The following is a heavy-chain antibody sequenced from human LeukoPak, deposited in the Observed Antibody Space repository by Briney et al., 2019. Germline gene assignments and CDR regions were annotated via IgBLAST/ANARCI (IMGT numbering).Heavy chain of an antibody. Sequence: GGSLGLSCAASGFTFSTYSMNWVRQAPGKGLEWVSSISSSGGYIFDADSVKGRFTISRDNAKNSLYLQMNSLRAEDTAVYYCARDSSAYYTFDIWGQGTMVTVSS. CDR3: ARDSSAYYTFDI. J-gene: IGHJ3*02. D-gene: IGHD3-22*01. CDR2: ISSSGGYI. CDR1: GFTFSTYS. V-gene: IGHV3-21*01.